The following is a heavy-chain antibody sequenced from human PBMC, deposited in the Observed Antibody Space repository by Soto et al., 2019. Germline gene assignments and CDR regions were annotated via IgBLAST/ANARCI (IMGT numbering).Heavy chain of an antibody. V-gene: IGHV3-23*01. J-gene: IGHJ3*02. CDR2: ISGSGGST. CDR3: AKIHPVVVITSNHSPAFDX. D-gene: IGHD3-22*01. Sequence: WGSLRLSCAASGFTFSSYAMSWVRQAPGKGLEWVSAISGSGGSTYYAYSVKVRFTISRDNSKNTLYLQMNSLRDEDTAVYYCAKIHPVVVITSNHSPAFDXWGQGTMVTVS. CDR1: GFTFSSYA.